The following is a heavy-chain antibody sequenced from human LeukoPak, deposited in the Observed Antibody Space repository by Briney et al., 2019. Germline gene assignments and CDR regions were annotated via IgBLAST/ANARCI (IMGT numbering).Heavy chain of an antibody. V-gene: IGHV3-33*01. D-gene: IGHD2-15*01. CDR2: IWYDGSNK. CDR1: GFTFSSYG. J-gene: IGHJ6*02. Sequence: GGSLRLSCAASGFTFSSYGMHWVRQAPGKGLEWVAVIWYDGSNKYYADSVKGRFTISRDNSKNTLYLQMNSLRAEDTAVYYCARDCLSGGSCIGPRIYGMDVWGQGTTVTVSS. CDR3: ARDCLSGGSCIGPRIYGMDV.